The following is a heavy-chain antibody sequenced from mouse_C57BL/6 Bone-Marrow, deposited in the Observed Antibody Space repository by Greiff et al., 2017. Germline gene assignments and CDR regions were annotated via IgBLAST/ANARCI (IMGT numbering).Heavy chain of an antibody. V-gene: IGHV5-16*01. Sequence: EVQLVESEGGLVQPGSSMELSCTASGFTFSDYYMAWVRQVPEKGLEWVANINYDGSSTYYLDSLKSRFIISRDNAKNILYLQMSSLKSEDTATYYCARDTGSSYGYFDVWGTGTTVTVSS. D-gene: IGHD1-1*01. CDR2: INYDGSST. CDR1: GFTFSDYY. CDR3: ARDTGSSYGYFDV. J-gene: IGHJ1*03.